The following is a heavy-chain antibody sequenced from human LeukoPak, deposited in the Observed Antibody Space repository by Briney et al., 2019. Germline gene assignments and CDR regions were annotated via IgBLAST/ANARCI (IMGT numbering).Heavy chain of an antibody. J-gene: IGHJ3*02. CDR2: IYYSGST. CDR1: GGSISSYY. CDR3: ARDGFGDAFDI. V-gene: IGHV4-59*01. Sequence: SETLSLTCTVSGGSISSYYWSWIRQPPGKGLEWIGYIYYSGSTNYNPSLKSRVTISVDTYKNQFSLKLSSVTAADTAVYYCARDGFGDAFDIWGQGTMVPVS. D-gene: IGHD3-16*01.